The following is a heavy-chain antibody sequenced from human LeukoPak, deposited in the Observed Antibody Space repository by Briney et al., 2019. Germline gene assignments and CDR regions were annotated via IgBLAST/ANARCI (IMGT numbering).Heavy chain of an antibody. V-gene: IGHV5-51*01. J-gene: IGHJ5*02. CDR2: IYPGDSDT. CDR1: GYSFTSYW. D-gene: IGHD5-12*01. Sequence: PGESLKISCKGSGYSFTSYWIGWVRQMPGKGLEWMGIIYPGDSDTRYSPSFQGQVTISADKSISTAYLQWSSLKASDTAMYYCARLVEDSGYDLGDLWLWFDPWGQGTLVTVSS. CDR3: ARLVEDSGYDLGDLWLWFDP.